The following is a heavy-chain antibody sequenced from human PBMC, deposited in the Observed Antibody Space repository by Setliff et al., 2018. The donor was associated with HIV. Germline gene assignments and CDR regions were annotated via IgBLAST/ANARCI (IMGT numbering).Heavy chain of an antibody. Sequence: SETLSLTCAVFGGFFSGYYWSWIRQPPGKGLEWIGEINHSGSTNYNPSLKRRLTISLETSKNQFSLKLRSVTAADTAVYYCARDPGGSGSYYPHFDYWGQGTLVTVSS. J-gene: IGHJ4*02. D-gene: IGHD3-10*01. V-gene: IGHV4-34*01. CDR1: GGFFSGYY. CDR3: ARDPGGSGSYYPHFDY. CDR2: INHSGST.